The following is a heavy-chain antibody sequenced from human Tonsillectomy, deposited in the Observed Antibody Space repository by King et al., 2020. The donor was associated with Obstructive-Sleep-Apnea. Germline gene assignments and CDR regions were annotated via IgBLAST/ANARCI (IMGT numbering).Heavy chain of an antibody. CDR2: ISSSSSYI. V-gene: IGHV3-21*01. D-gene: IGHD1-26*01. J-gene: IGHJ4*02. Sequence: DGQLVQSGGGLVKPGGSLRLSCAASGFTFRSYSMNWVRQAPGKGLEWVSSISSSSSYIYYADSVKGRFTVSRDNAKNSLYLQMNSLRAEDTAVYYCASDPWDDYWGQGTLVTVSS. CDR3: ASDPWDDY. CDR1: GFTFRSYS.